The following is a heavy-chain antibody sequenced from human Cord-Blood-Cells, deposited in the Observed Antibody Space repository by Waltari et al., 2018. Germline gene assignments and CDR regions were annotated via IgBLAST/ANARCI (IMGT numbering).Heavy chain of an antibody. CDR3: ARRGIAAAGTGGVDY. CDR2: INHSGST. CDR1: GGSFSGYY. Sequence: QVQLQQWGAGLLKPSETLSLTCAVYGGSFSGYYWSWIRQPPGKGLEWIGEINHSGSTTYNPSLTSRVTISVDTSKNQFSLKLSSVTAADTAVYYCARRGIAAAGTGGVDYWGQGTLVTVSS. V-gene: IGHV4-34*01. D-gene: IGHD6-13*01. J-gene: IGHJ4*02.